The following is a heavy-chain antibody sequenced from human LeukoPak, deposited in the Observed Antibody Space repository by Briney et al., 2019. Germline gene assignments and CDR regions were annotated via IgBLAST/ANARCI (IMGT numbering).Heavy chain of an antibody. Sequence: ASVKVSCKASGYTFTSYDINWVRQATGQGLEWMGWISAYNGNTNYAQKLQGRVTMTTDTSTSTAYMELRSLRSDDTAVYYCARGLTVTTYVYYFDYWGQGTLVTVSS. V-gene: IGHV1-18*01. CDR1: GYTFTSYD. CDR3: ARGLTVTTYVYYFDY. CDR2: ISAYNGNT. J-gene: IGHJ4*02. D-gene: IGHD4-17*01.